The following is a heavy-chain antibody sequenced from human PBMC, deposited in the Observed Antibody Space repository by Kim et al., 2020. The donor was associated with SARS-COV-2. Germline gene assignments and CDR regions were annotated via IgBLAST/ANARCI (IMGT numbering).Heavy chain of an antibody. Sequence: SVKVSCKASGGTFSSYAISWVRQAPGQGLEWMGGIIPIFGTANYAQKFQGRVTNTADESTSTAYMELSSLRSEDTAVYYCARPYYATTGSAFDYWGQGTLVTVSS. CDR3: ARPYYATTGSAFDY. D-gene: IGHD3-10*01. V-gene: IGHV1-69*13. CDR2: IIPIFGTA. CDR1: GGTFSSYA. J-gene: IGHJ4*02.